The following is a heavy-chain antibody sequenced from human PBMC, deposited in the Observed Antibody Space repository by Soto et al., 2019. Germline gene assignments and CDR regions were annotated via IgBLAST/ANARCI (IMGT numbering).Heavy chain of an antibody. V-gene: IGHV1-3*01. CDR1: GYTFINSA. CDR2: INAANGDT. Sequence: ASVKVSWKASGYTFINSALHWVRQAPGQRLEWMGWINAANGDTKYSQNFQGRVTITRDTSASTGYMELSSLTSEDTAVCYCASRRAAYNYLDFDYWGQ. J-gene: IGHJ4*02. CDR3: ASRRAAYNYLDFDY. D-gene: IGHD5-12*01.